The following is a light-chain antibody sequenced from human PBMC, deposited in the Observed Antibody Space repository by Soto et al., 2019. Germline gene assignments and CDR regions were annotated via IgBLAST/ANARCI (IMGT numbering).Light chain of an antibody. CDR2: DAS. V-gene: IGKV3-11*01. CDR1: QSVSSY. Sequence: EIVLTQSPATLSLSPGERATLSCRASQSVSSYLACYQQKPGQAPRLLIYDASNRATGIPARFSGSGSGTDFTLTISSLEPEDFAVYYCQQRSNWLPITFGQGTRLEIK. J-gene: IGKJ5*01. CDR3: QQRSNWLPIT.